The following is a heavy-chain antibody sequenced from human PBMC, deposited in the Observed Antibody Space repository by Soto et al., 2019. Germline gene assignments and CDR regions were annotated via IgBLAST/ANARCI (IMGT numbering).Heavy chain of an antibody. CDR1: GDTFTDYY. D-gene: IGHD2-21*02. Sequence: ASVKVSCKASGDTFTDYYIHWVRQAPGQGLEWMGTVNPSGGHTTYAQHFLGRVTMTRDTSTSTLYTELTSLTSDDTAIYYCARGRHVVVVTAALDYWGQGTLVTVSS. CDR3: ARGRHVVVVTAALDY. V-gene: IGHV1-46*01. J-gene: IGHJ4*02. CDR2: VNPSGGHT.